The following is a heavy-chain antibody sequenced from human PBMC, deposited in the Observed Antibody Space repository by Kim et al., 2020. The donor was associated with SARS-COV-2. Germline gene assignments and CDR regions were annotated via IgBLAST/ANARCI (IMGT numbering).Heavy chain of an antibody. D-gene: IGHD3-16*01. V-gene: IGHV3-48*03. CDR3: ARDGGVSGLFDY. J-gene: IGHJ4*01. Sequence: YDAASVKGSLTSSRENAKNEVYLQMGSLRVEDTAVYYCARDGGVSGLFDYWGHGTLVTVSS.